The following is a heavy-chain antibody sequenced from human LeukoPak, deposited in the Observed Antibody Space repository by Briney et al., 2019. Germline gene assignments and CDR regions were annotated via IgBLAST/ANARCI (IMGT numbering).Heavy chain of an antibody. CDR2: IYTSGST. CDR3: ARWKNGGDY. Sequence: SQTLSLTCTVSGGSISSGGYYWSWIRQHPGKGLEWIGRIYTSGSTNYNPSLKSRVTMSVDTSNNQFSLKLSSVTAADTAVYYCARWKNGGDYWGQGTLVTVSS. J-gene: IGHJ4*02. D-gene: IGHD1-1*01. CDR1: GGSISSGGYY. V-gene: IGHV4-61*02.